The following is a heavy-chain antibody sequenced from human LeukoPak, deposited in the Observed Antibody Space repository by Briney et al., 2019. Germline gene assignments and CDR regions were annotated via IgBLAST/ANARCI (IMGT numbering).Heavy chain of an antibody. CDR2: INSDGGST. D-gene: IGHD4-23*01. J-gene: IGHJ4*02. Sequence: GGSLRLSCAASGFTFSSYWMHWVRQAPGKGLVWVSRINSDGGSTSYADSVKGRFTISRDNAKNTLYLQMNSLRAEDTAVYYCARWQDYGGNSRLYWGQGTLVTVSS. CDR3: ARWQDYGGNSRLY. CDR1: GFTFSSYW. V-gene: IGHV3-74*01.